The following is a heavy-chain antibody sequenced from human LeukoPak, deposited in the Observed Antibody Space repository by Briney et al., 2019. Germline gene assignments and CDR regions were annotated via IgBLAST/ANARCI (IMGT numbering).Heavy chain of an antibody. CDR3: ARDRRDSSGYYYGHKYYFDY. CDR2: ISSSSSYI. D-gene: IGHD3-22*01. CDR1: GFTFSSYS. V-gene: IGHV3-21*01. J-gene: IGHJ4*02. Sequence: TPGGSLRLSCAASGFTFSSYSMNWVRQAPGKGLEWVSSISSSSSYIYYADSVKGRFTISRDNAKNSPYLQMNSLRAEDTAVYYCARDRRDSSGYYYGHKYYFDYWGQGTLVTVSS.